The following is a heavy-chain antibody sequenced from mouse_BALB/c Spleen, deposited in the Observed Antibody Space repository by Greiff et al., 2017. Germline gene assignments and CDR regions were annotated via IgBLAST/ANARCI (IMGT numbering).Heavy chain of an antibody. CDR3: ARGGSSNYYAMDY. V-gene: IGHV1-14*01. CDR1: GYTFPSYF. Sequence: VQLQQSGPELVKPGASVKMSCKASGYTFPSYFMHWVKQKPGQGLEWIGYINPYNDGTKYNEKFKGKATLTSDKSSSTAYMELSSLTSEDSAVYYCARGGSSNYYAMDYWGQGTSVTVSS. J-gene: IGHJ4*01. CDR2: INPYNDGT.